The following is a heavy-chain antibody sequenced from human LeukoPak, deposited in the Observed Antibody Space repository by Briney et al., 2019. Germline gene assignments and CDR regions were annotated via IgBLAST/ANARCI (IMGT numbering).Heavy chain of an antibody. CDR1: GFTVNSNY. J-gene: IGHJ6*03. CDR3: ARDDALGYYYYMDV. V-gene: IGHV3-66*02. Sequence: GGSLRLXCAASGFTVNSNYMNWVRQAPGKGLEWVSVIYSGGNTYYADSVKGRFTISRDTSKNSLYLQMNSLRAEDTAVYYCARDDALGYYYYMDVWGKGTTVTVSS. CDR2: IYSGGNT. D-gene: IGHD2-2*01.